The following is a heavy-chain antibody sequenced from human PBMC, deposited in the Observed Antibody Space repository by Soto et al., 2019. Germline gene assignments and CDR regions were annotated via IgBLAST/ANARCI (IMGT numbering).Heavy chain of an antibody. Sequence: XESLKMSFKGSGYSFTSYWIGWVRQIPGKGLEWMGIIYPGDSDTRYSPSFQGQVTISADKSISTAYLQWSSLKASDTAMYYCARQSRGRGYSYGYCDYWGQGTLVTVSS. CDR2: IYPGDSDT. V-gene: IGHV5-51*01. CDR3: ARQSRGRGYSYGYCDY. CDR1: GYSFTSYW. D-gene: IGHD5-18*01. J-gene: IGHJ4*02.